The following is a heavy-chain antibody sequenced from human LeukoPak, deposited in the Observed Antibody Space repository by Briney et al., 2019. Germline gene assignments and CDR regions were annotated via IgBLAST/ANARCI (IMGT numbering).Heavy chain of an antibody. D-gene: IGHD2/OR15-2a*01. V-gene: IGHV1-2*02. Sequence: ASVKVSCKASGYTFTGYYMHWVRQAPGQGLEWMGWINPNSGGTNYAQKFQGRVTMTRDTSISTAYMELSRLRSDDTAVYYCATGSYADYYYFDYWGQGTLVTVSS. J-gene: IGHJ4*02. CDR3: ATGSYADYYYFDY. CDR2: INPNSGGT. CDR1: GYTFTGYY.